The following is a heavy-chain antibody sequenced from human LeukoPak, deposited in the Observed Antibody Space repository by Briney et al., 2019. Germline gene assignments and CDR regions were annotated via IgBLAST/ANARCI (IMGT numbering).Heavy chain of an antibody. CDR1: GYSISSGYY. CDR2: IYHSGST. V-gene: IGHV4-38-2*02. J-gene: IGHJ4*02. Sequence: SETLSLTCTVSGYSISSGYYWGWIRQPPGKGLEWIGSIYHSGSTYYNPSLKSRVTISVDTSKNQFSLKLSSVTAADTAVYYCARGGGDSGYYFDYWGQGTLVTVSS. D-gene: IGHD2-21*02. CDR3: ARGGGDSGYYFDY.